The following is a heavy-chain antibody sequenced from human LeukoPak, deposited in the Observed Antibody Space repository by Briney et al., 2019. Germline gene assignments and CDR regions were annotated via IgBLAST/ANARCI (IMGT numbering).Heavy chain of an antibody. CDR3: AREIVVATFDP. CDR2: IKQDGSEK. CDR1: GFTFSSYW. D-gene: IGHD2-15*01. V-gene: IGHV3-7*01. Sequence: GGSLRLSCAASGFTFSSYWMSWVRQAPRKGLEWVANIKQDGSEKYYVDSVKGRFTISRDNAKNSLYLQMNSLRAEDTAVYYCAREIVVATFDPWGQGTLVTVSS. J-gene: IGHJ5*02.